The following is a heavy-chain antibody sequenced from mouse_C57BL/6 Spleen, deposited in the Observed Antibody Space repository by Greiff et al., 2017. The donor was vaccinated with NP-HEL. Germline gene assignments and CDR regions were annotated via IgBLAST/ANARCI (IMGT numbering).Heavy chain of an antibody. V-gene: IGHV1-61*01. CDR1: GYTFTSYW. D-gene: IGHD2-1*01. Sequence: VKLQQPGAELVRPGSSVKLSCKASGYTFTSYWMDWVKQRPGQGLEWIGNISPSDSETHYNQKFTDQATLTVDTSSSTAYMQLSSLTSEDSAVYYCARRGGNYSFYYAMDYWGQGTSVTVAS. J-gene: IGHJ4*01. CDR2: ISPSDSET. CDR3: ARRGGNYSFYYAMDY.